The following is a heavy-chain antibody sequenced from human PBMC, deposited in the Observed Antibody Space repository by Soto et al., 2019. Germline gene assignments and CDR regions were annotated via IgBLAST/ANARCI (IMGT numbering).Heavy chain of an antibody. CDR3: ARGPAGDFWSGSNKPSGYGMDV. J-gene: IGHJ6*02. D-gene: IGHD3-3*01. Sequence: AASVKVSCKASGYTFTGYYMHWVRQAPGQGLEWMGWINPNSGGTNYAQKFQGWVTMTRDTSISTAYMELSRLRSDDTAVYYCARGPAGDFWSGSNKPSGYGMDVWGQGTTVTVSS. CDR2: INPNSGGT. V-gene: IGHV1-2*04. CDR1: GYTFTGYY.